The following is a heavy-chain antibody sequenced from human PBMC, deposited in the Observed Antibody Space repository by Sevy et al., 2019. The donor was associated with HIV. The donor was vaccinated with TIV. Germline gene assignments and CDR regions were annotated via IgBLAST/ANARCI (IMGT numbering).Heavy chain of an antibody. V-gene: IGHV4-39*01. Sequence: SETLSLTCTVSGGSISSSSYYWGWIRQPPGKGLEWIGSIYYSGSTYYNPSLNSRVTISVDTSKNQFSLKLSPLTAADTGVYYSAKQTREFDCSRGSCYPIYYFDYWGQGTLVTVSS. CDR2: IYYSGST. CDR3: AKQTREFDCSRGSCYPIYYFDY. D-gene: IGHD2-15*01. J-gene: IGHJ4*02. CDR1: GGSISSSSYY.